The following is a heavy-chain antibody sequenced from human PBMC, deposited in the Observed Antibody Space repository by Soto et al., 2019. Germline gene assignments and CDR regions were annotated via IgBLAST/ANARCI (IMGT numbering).Heavy chain of an antibody. CDR1: GFTFNTYA. CDR3: AKDTVLGYCSSTSCQDY. J-gene: IGHJ4*02. V-gene: IGHV3-23*01. CDR2: TRGSGGAT. Sequence: PGGSLRLSCAASGFTFNTYAVTWVRQAPGKGLEWVSITRGSGGATDYADSVKGRFAISRDNSKNTLYLQMNSLRAEDTAVYFCAKDTVLGYCSSTSCQDYWGQGTLVTVSS. D-gene: IGHD2-2*01.